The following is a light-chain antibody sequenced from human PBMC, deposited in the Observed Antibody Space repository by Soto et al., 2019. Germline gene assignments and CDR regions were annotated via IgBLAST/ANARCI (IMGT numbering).Light chain of an antibody. Sequence: EIVLTQSPGTLSLSPGERATLSCRASQSVSSSYLAWYQQKPGQAPRLLIYGASSRDTGIPDRFGGSGSGTDFTLSISRLEAEDFAVYYCQQYGSSPRTFGQGTKLEIK. CDR2: GAS. CDR1: QSVSSSY. CDR3: QQYGSSPRT. J-gene: IGKJ2*01. V-gene: IGKV3-20*01.